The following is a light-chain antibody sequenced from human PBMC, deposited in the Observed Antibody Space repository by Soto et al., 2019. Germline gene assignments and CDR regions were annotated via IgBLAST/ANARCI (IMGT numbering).Light chain of an antibody. V-gene: IGKV2-30*01. CDR1: QSLVYSDGNTY. Sequence: EVVMTQSPLSLPVTLGQPASISCRSSQSLVYSDGNTYLSWFQQRPGQTPRRLIYKVSNRDSGVPDRFSGSGSGTDFTLKISRLEAEDVGVYYCMQGTHWPWTFGQWTKVEIK. CDR3: MQGTHWPWT. CDR2: KVS. J-gene: IGKJ1*01.